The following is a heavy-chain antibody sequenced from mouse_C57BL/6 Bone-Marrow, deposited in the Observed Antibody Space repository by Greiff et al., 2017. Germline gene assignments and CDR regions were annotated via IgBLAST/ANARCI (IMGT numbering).Heavy chain of an antibody. CDR2: IYPGNGDT. J-gene: IGHJ3*01. CDR3: ARGAY. V-gene: IGHV1-12*01. Sequence: QVQLQQSGAELVRPGASVKMSCKASGYTFTSYNMPWVKQTPRQGLEWIGAIYPGNGDTSYNQKFKGKATLTVDKSSSTAYMQLSSLTSEDSAVYFCARGAYWGQGTLVTVSA. CDR1: GYTFTSYN.